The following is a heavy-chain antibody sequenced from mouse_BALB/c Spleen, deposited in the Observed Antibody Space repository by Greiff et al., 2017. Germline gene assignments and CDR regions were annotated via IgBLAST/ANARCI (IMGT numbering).Heavy chain of an antibody. Sequence: VQLQQSGPGLVKPSQSLSLTCTVTGYSITSDYAWNWIRQFPGNNLEWMGYISYSGSTSYNPSLKSRISITRDTSKNQFFLQLNSVTTEDTATYYCARGWVYFDYWGQGTTLTVSS. CDR1: GYSITSDYA. J-gene: IGHJ2*01. D-gene: IGHD3-3*01. CDR2: ISYSGST. V-gene: IGHV3-2*02. CDR3: ARGWVYFDY.